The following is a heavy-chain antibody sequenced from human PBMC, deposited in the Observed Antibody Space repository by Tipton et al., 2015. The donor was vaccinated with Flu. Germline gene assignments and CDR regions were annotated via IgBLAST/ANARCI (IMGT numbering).Heavy chain of an antibody. J-gene: IGHJ4*02. CDR1: GGSISSGGYY. CDR3: ARDRSSGYYLDY. V-gene: IGHV4-31*03. D-gene: IGHD3-22*01. Sequence: LRLSCTVSGGSISSGGYYWSWIRQHPGKGLEWIGYIYYSGSTYYNPSLKSRVTISVDTSKNQFSLKLSSVTAAYTAVYYCARDRSSGYYLDYWGQGTLVTVAS. CDR2: IYYSGST.